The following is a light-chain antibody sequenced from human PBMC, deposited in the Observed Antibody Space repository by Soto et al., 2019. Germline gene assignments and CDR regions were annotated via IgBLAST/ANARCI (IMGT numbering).Light chain of an antibody. CDR1: SSDVGGYDY. Sequence: QSALTQPASVSGSPGQSTTISCTGTSSDVGGYDYVSWYQHHPGKAPKLMIYDVSNRPSGVSNRFSGSKSGNTASLTISELQAEDEADYYCSSYTSSSLYVFGTGTKVTVL. V-gene: IGLV2-14*03. CDR2: DVS. J-gene: IGLJ1*01. CDR3: SSYTSSSLYV.